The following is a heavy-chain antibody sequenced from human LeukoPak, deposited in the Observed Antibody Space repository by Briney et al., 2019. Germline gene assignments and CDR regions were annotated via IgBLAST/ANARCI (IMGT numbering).Heavy chain of an antibody. CDR3: ARDALSAALDY. CDR2: IKQDGSEK. Sequence: GGSLRLSCTTSGFTARTYWMSWVRQAPGKGPEWVANIKQDGSEKYYVDSVKGRFTISRDNAKNSLYLQMNSLRAEDTALYYCARDALSAALDYWGQGTLVTVSS. CDR1: GFTARTYW. J-gene: IGHJ4*02. V-gene: IGHV3-7*01. D-gene: IGHD2-2*01.